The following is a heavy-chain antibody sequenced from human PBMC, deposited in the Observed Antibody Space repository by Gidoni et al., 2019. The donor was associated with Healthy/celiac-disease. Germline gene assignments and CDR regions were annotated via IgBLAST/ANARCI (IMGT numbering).Heavy chain of an antibody. D-gene: IGHD2-21*01. CDR2: ISAYNGNT. Sequence: QVQLVQSGAEVKKHGASVKGSCKAPGYTFTSYGISWVRQAPGQGLKWMGWISAYNGNTNYAQKLQGRVTMTTDTSTSTAYMELRSLRSDDTAVYYCARDDCGGDCYDYWGQGTLVTVSS. CDR1: GYTFTSYG. V-gene: IGHV1-18*01. CDR3: ARDDCGGDCYDY. J-gene: IGHJ4*02.